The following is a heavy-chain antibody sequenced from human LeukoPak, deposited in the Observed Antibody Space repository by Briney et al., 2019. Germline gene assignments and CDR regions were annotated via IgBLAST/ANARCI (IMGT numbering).Heavy chain of an antibody. CDR2: INPSGGST. CDR3: ARDPGYCSGGSCYYYYMDV. J-gene: IGHJ6*03. CDR1: GYTFTSYY. V-gene: IGHV1-46*01. D-gene: IGHD2-15*01. Sequence: ASVKVSCKASGYTFTSYYMDWVRQAPGQGLEWMGIINPSGGSTSYAQKFQGRVTMTRDTSTSTVYMELSSLRSEDTAVDYCARDPGYCSGGSCYYYYMDVWGKGTTVTVSS.